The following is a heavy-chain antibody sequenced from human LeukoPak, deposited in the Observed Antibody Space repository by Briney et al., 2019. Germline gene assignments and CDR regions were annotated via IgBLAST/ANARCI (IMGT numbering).Heavy chain of an antibody. CDR3: ASGGGTTLYI. V-gene: IGHV3-30*02. D-gene: IGHD1-1*01. CDR1: GFTFSSYG. CDR2: VRSDGTSK. J-gene: IGHJ3*02. Sequence: GGSLRLSCAASGFTFSSYGMHWVRQAPGKGLEWVAFVRSDGTSKYYGDSVKGRFTISRDTSKNTLYLQMSSLRPEDTAVYYCASGGGTTLYIWGQGTMVTVSS.